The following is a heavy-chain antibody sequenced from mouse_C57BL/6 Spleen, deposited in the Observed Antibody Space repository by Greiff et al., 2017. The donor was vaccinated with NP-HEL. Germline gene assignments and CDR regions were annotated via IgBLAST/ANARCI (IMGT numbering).Heavy chain of an antibody. V-gene: IGHV2-5*01. CDR2: IWRGGST. Sequence: VKLMESGPGLVQPSQSLSITCTVSGFSLTSYGVHWVRQSPGKGLEWLGVIWRGGSTDYNAAFMSRLSITKDNSKSQVLFKMNSLQADDAAIYCGAKTDYYYGSSYPYAMDYWGQGTSVTVSS. CDR3: AKTDYYYGSSYPYAMDY. J-gene: IGHJ4*01. CDR1: GFSLTSYG. D-gene: IGHD1-1*01.